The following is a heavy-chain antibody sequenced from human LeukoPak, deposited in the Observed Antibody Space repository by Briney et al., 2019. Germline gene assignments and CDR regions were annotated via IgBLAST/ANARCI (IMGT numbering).Heavy chain of an antibody. J-gene: IGHJ2*01. Sequence: SETLSLTCTVSGGSIFSYYWNWIRQPPGKGLEWIGYIYPNGITSYTPSLRSRGTISIATSKNQFSLRPRSVTAADTAIYYCARRAYYDTSGYYPTSGYFDLWGRGTLVTVSS. CDR1: GGSIFSYY. CDR2: IYPNGIT. V-gene: IGHV4-4*08. CDR3: ARRAYYDTSGYYPTSGYFDL. D-gene: IGHD3-22*01.